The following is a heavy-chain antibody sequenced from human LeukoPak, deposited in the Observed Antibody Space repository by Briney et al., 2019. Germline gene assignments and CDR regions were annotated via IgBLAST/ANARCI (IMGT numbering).Heavy chain of an antibody. CDR1: GGTFSSYA. J-gene: IGHJ5*02. CDR2: IIPIFGTA. CDR3: ARARTIFGVDNWFDP. V-gene: IGHV1-69*13. Sequence: GASVTVSCKASGGTFSSYAISWVRQAPGQGLEWMGGIIPIFGTANYAQKFQGRVTITADESTSTAYMELSSLRSEDTAVYYCARARTIFGVDNWFDPWGQGTLVTVSS. D-gene: IGHD3-3*01.